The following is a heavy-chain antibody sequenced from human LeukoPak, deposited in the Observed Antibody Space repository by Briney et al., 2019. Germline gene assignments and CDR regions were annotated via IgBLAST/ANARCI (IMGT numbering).Heavy chain of an antibody. CDR2: ISSSGSTI. CDR1: GFTFSDYY. J-gene: IGHJ4*02. CDR3: ARGQDYGDYRGPPWLVDY. Sequence: GGSLRLSCAASGFTFSDYYMSWIRQAPGKGLEWVSYISSSGSTIYYADSVKGRFTISRDNAKNSLYLQMNSLRAEDTAVYYCARGQDYGDYRGPPWLVDYWDQGTLVTVSS. D-gene: IGHD4-17*01. V-gene: IGHV3-11*01.